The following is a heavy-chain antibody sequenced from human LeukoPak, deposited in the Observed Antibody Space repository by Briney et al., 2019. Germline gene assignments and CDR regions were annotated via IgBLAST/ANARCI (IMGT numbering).Heavy chain of an antibody. Sequence: PGGSLRLSCAASGFTFSSYWMNWVRQAPGKGLAWVSRINSDGISTNHADSVKGRFTISRDNAKNTLSLQMNSLSTEDTAVYFCARVRSYRGSGSYKRTDPSDIWGQGTMVTVSS. CDR2: INSDGIST. V-gene: IGHV3-74*01. CDR1: GFTFSSYW. J-gene: IGHJ3*02. CDR3: ARVRSYRGSGSYKRTDPSDI. D-gene: IGHD3-10*01.